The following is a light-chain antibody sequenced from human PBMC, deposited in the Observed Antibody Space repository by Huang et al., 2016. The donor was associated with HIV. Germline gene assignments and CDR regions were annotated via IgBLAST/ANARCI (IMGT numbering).Light chain of an antibody. CDR2: SAS. V-gene: IGKV1-39*01. CDR3: QQTDNTPRT. CDR1: QSIRKF. J-gene: IGKJ1*01. Sequence: DIQMTQSPSSLSASVGDRVTIACRASQSIRKFLNWYQQKPGEAPKLLMHSASSLQRGVPSRFSGSGSGTDFTLTITSLQPEDFATYYCQQTDNTPRTFGQGTKAVIK.